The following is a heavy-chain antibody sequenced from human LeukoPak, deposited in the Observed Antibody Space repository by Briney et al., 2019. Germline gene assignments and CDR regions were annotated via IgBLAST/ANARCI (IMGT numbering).Heavy chain of an antibody. Sequence: TASETLSLTCTVSGGSISSYYWSWIRQPPGKGLEWIGYIYYSGSTNYNPSLKSRVTISVDTSKNQFSLKLSSVTAADTAVYYCATHSSSWYAFDYWGQGTLVTVSS. J-gene: IGHJ4*02. D-gene: IGHD6-13*01. V-gene: IGHV4-59*01. CDR2: IYYSGST. CDR1: GGSISSYY. CDR3: ATHSSSWYAFDY.